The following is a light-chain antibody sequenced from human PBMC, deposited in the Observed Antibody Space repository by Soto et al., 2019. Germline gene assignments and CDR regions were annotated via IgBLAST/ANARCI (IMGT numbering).Light chain of an antibody. V-gene: IGKV3-15*01. Sequence: ETVMTQSPATLSVSPGERATLSCRASQNVFTNVAWYQQKPGQAPRLLIYRASTRATGVPARFSGSGSGTEFTLTISSLQSEDFARYFCQQFSDWPPYTFGQGTKLEIK. CDR3: QQFSDWPPYT. CDR1: QNVFTN. CDR2: RAS. J-gene: IGKJ2*01.